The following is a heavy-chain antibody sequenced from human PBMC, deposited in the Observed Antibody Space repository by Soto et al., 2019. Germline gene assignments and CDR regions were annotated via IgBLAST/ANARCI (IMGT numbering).Heavy chain of an antibody. V-gene: IGHV4-30-2*01. CDR3: AGGIAARPLGY. CDR1: GGSISSGGYS. D-gene: IGHD6-6*01. Sequence: QLQLQESGSGLVKPSQTLSLTCAVSGGSISSGGYSWSWIRQPPGKGREWIGYISHSGSTYYNPSLKSRVTISVDRSKNQFSLRLSSVTAADTAVYYCAGGIAARPLGYWGQGTLVTVSS. J-gene: IGHJ4*02. CDR2: ISHSGST.